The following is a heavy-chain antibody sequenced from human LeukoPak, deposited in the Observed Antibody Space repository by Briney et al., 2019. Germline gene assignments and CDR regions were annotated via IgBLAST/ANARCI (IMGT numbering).Heavy chain of an antibody. Sequence: SETLSLTCTVSGGSTSSSSYYWGWIRQPPGKGLEWIGSIYYSGSTYYNPSLKSRVTISVDTSKNQFSLKLSSVTAADTAVYYCARQSGSLVVVAATDYWGQGTLVTVSS. D-gene: IGHD2-15*01. CDR3: ARQSGSLVVVAATDY. CDR1: GGSTSSSSYY. J-gene: IGHJ4*02. CDR2: IYYSGST. V-gene: IGHV4-39*01.